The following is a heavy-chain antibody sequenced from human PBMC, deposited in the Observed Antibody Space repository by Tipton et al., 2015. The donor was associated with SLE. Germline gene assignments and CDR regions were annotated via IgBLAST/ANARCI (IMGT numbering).Heavy chain of an antibody. CDR1: GGSISSSSYY. V-gene: IGHV4-39*07. CDR3: ARVKAGGSGKKLYFDY. Sequence: TLSLTCTVSGGSISSSSYYWGWIRQPPGKGLEWIGSIYYSGSTYYNPSLKSRVTISVDTSKNQFSLKLSSVAAADTAVYYCARVKAGGSGKKLYFDYWGQGTLVTVSS. J-gene: IGHJ4*02. D-gene: IGHD3-10*01. CDR2: IYYSGST.